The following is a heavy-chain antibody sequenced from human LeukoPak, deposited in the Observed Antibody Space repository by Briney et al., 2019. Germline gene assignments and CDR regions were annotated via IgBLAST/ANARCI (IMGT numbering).Heavy chain of an antibody. CDR2: IKSKTDGGTA. D-gene: IGHD3-22*01. J-gene: IGHJ2*01. V-gene: IGHV3-15*01. CDR3: TGRCYFDGSVPPERLDL. CDR1: GFTFSNAW. Sequence: PGGSLRLSCAASGFTFSNAWMSWVRQAPGKGLEWVGRIKSKTDGGTADYAAPVKGRFTISRDDSKNTLYLQMNSLKTEDTAVFYCTGRCYFDGSVPPERLDLWGRGTLVTVSS.